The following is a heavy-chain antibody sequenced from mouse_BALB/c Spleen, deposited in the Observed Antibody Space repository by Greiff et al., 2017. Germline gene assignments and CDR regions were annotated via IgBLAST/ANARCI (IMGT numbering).Heavy chain of an antibody. CDR3: ARNYYGSSYVNYLDY. J-gene: IGHJ2*01. Sequence: VQLQQSGAELVKPGASVKLSCKASGYTFTSYYMYWVKQRPGQGLEWIGEINPSNGGTNFNEKFKSKATLTVDKSSSTAYMQLSSLTSEDSAVYYWARNYYGSSYVNYLDYWGQGTTLTVSS. CDR2: INPSNGGT. V-gene: IGHV1S81*02. CDR1: GYTFTSYY. D-gene: IGHD1-1*01.